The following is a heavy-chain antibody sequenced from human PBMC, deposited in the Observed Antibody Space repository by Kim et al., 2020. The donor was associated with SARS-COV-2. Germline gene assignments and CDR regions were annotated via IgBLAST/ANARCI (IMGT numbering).Heavy chain of an antibody. J-gene: IGHJ4*02. Sequence: SVKVSCKASGDTFNNYAISWVRQAPGQGLEWMGKIIFMLSIPSYAQKFQDRVTMTADRSTGTAYMELSGLKSEDTAVYYCARDRESDIEVVPGEDWGQGTLVTVSS. D-gene: IGHD2-15*01. CDR3: ARDRESDIEVVPGED. CDR2: IIFMLSIP. CDR1: GDTFNNYA. V-gene: IGHV1-69*04.